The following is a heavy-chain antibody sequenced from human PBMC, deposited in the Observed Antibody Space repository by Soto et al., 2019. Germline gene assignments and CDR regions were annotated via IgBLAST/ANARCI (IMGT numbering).Heavy chain of an antibody. CDR3: ARHATVTTYYYYYYYMDV. D-gene: IGHD4-17*01. Sequence: SETLSLTCTVSGGSISSSSYYWGWIRQPPGKGLEWIGSIYYSGSTYYNPSLKSRVTISVDTSKNQFSLKLSSVTAADTAVYYCARHATVTTYYYYYYYMDVWGKGTTVTVSS. J-gene: IGHJ6*03. CDR2: IYYSGST. V-gene: IGHV4-39*01. CDR1: GGSISSSSYY.